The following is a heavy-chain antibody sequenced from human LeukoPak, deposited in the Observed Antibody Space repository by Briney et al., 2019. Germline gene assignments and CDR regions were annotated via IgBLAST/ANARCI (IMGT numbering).Heavy chain of an antibody. CDR1: GFTFSIYA. J-gene: IGHJ4*02. D-gene: IGHD5-18*01. V-gene: IGHV3-21*04. Sequence: PGGSLRLSCAASGFTFSIYAMNWVRQAPGEGLEWVSSIGGSSTSLYYADSLKGRFTISRDNSKNTLYLQMNSLRAEDTAVYYCARDEGYSYGDWGQGTLVTVSS. CDR2: IGGSSTSL. CDR3: ARDEGYSYGD.